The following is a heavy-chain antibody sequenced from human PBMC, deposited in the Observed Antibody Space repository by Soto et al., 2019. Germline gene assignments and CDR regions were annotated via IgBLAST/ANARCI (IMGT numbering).Heavy chain of an antibody. J-gene: IGHJ4*02. CDR3: ARDGALVLRFLEWPRY. CDR2: ISYDGSNK. D-gene: IGHD3-3*01. CDR1: GFTFSSYA. V-gene: IGHV3-30-3*01. Sequence: GGSLRLSCAASGFTFSSYAMHWVRQAPGKGLEWVAVISYDGSNKYYADSVKGRFTISRDNSKNTLYLQMNSLRAEDTAVYYCARDGALVLRFLEWPRYWGQGTLVTVSS.